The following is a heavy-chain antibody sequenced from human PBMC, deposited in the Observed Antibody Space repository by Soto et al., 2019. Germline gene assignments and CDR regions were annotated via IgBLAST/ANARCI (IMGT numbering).Heavy chain of an antibody. Sequence: QVQLVQSGAEVKKPGASVRLSCKASGYTFTDYYIHWVRQSPGHGLEWMGVINPSRGNKNFARKYQGRVTVARDTSTSTVYMELNSLRSEDTAVYHCARGFPVGVPGDWLDSWGQGTLVIVSS. CDR3: ARGFPVGVPGDWLDS. CDR1: GYTFTDYY. D-gene: IGHD1-26*01. CDR2: INPSRGNK. J-gene: IGHJ5*01. V-gene: IGHV1-46*01.